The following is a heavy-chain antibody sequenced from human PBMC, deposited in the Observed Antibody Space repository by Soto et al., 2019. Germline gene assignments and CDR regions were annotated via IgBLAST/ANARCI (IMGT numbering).Heavy chain of an antibody. D-gene: IGHD3-3*01. J-gene: IGHJ3*02. Sequence: EVQLVESGGGLVQPGGSLRLSCAASGFTFSSYWMHWVRQAPGEGLVWVSRINIDGSSTNYADSVKGRFTISRDNAKTTLYLQMNSLSAKDTAIYYCARFRVPIWGQGTMVTVST. CDR3: ARFRVPI. V-gene: IGHV3-74*01. CDR1: GFTFSSYW. CDR2: INIDGSST.